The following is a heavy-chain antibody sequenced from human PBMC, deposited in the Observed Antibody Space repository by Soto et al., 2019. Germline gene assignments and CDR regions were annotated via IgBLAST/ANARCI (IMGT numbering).Heavy chain of an antibody. CDR3: ATYDSSGLAF. CDR2: IYYSGTT. J-gene: IGHJ4*02. V-gene: IGHV4-59*08. Sequence: SETLSLTCTVSRGSISSYYSNWIRQPPGKGLEWIGYIYYSGTTYYNPSLKSRLTISIDTSKKQFSLRLTSVTAADTAVYYCATYDSSGLAFWGQGTLVTVS. D-gene: IGHD3-22*01. CDR1: RGSISSYY.